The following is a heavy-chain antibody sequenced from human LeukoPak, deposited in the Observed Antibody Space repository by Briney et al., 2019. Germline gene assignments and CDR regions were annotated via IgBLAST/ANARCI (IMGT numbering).Heavy chain of an antibody. CDR3: ARVSMVRGALWYYYYGMDV. D-gene: IGHD3-10*01. CDR2: IYYSGST. CDR1: GGSISSSSYY. V-gene: IGHV4-39*07. Sequence: SETLSLTCTVSGGSISSSSYYWGWIRQPPGKGLEWIGSIYYSGSTYYNPSLKSRATISVDTSKNQFSLKLSSVTAADTAVYYCARVSMVRGALWYYYYGMDVWGQGTTVTVSS. J-gene: IGHJ6*02.